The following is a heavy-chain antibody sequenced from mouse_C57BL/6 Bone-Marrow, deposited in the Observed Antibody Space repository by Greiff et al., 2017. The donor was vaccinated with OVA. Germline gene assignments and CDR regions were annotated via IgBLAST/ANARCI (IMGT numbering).Heavy chain of an antibody. J-gene: IGHJ1*03. Sequence: QVQLQQPGAELVMPGASVKLSCKASGYTFTSYWMHWVKQRPGQGLEWIGEIDPSDSYTNYNQKFKGKYTLTVDKSSSTAYMQLSSLTSEDSAVYYCARASYDYEGYFDVWGTGTTVTVSS. V-gene: IGHV1-69*01. CDR1: GYTFTSYW. D-gene: IGHD2-4*01. CDR2: IDPSDSYT. CDR3: ARASYDYEGYFDV.